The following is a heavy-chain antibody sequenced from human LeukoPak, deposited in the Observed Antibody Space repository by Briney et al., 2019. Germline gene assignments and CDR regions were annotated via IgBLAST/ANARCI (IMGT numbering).Heavy chain of an antibody. Sequence: PSETLSLSCTVSGYSIGGGYYWSWIRQPPGKGLEWIGEINHSGSTNYNPSLKSRVAISVDTSKNQFSLKLSSVTAADTAVYYCARALWFGDGGDYWGQGTLVTVSS. CDR1: GYSIGGGYY. V-gene: IGHV4-34*01. CDR2: INHSGST. D-gene: IGHD3-10*01. J-gene: IGHJ4*02. CDR3: ARALWFGDGGDY.